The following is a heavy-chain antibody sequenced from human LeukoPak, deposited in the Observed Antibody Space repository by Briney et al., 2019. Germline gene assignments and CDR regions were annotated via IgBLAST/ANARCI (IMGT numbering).Heavy chain of an antibody. CDR1: GGSISRNY. J-gene: IGHJ4*02. Sequence: SETLSLTCTVSGGSISRNYWSWIRQPAGKGLEWIGRIYTSGSTNYNPSLKSRVTMPVDTSKNQFSLRLSSVTAADTAVYYCAREGYSSSSHFDYWGQGTLVTVSS. V-gene: IGHV4-4*07. CDR3: AREGYSSSSHFDY. CDR2: IYTSGST. D-gene: IGHD6-13*01.